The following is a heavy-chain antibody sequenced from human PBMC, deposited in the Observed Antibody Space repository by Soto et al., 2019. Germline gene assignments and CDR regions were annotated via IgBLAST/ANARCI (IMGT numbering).Heavy chain of an antibody. D-gene: IGHD3-22*01. Sequence: HPGGSLRLSCAASGFTFSSYAMHWVRQAPGKGLEWVAVISYDGSNKYYADSVKGRFTISRDNSKNTLYLQMNSLRAEDTAVYYCASPYYYDSSGYRQNFDYWGQGTLVTVSS. CDR1: GFTFSSYA. V-gene: IGHV3-30-3*01. CDR3: ASPYYYDSSGYRQNFDY. J-gene: IGHJ4*02. CDR2: ISYDGSNK.